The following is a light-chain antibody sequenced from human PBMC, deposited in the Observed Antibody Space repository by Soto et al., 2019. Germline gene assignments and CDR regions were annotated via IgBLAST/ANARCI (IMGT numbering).Light chain of an antibody. V-gene: IGLV2-14*03. CDR3: SSYTTSNTRQIV. J-gene: IGLJ1*01. CDR1: SSDVGGYNY. CDR2: DVS. Sequence: QSALTQPASVSGSPGQSITISCTGTSSDVGGYNYVSWYQHHTGKAPKLMIYDVSNRPSGVSNRFSGSKSGNTASLPTSGLQPEDEADYYCSSYTTSNTRQIVFGTGTKLTVL.